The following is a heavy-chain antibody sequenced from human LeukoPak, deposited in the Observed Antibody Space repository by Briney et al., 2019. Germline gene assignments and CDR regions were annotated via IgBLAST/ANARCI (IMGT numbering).Heavy chain of an antibody. CDR2: IYYSGST. J-gene: IGHJ4*02. Sequence: SETLSLTCTVSGGSISSYYWSWIRQPPGKGLEWIGYIYYSGSTNYNPSLKSRVTISRDTSKNQFSLRLGSVTAADTAVYYCARGGGSGDYTYWGQGILVTVSS. CDR1: GGSISSYY. V-gene: IGHV4-59*01. D-gene: IGHD3-3*01. CDR3: ARGGGSGDYTY.